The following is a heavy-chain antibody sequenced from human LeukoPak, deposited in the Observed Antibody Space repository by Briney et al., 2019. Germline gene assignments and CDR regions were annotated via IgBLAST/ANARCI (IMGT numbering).Heavy chain of an antibody. CDR2: IGVSGGNT. CDR3: AKGQGLRYLDY. D-gene: IGHD4-17*01. CDR1: GFTFSSYA. J-gene: IGHJ4*02. V-gene: IGHV3-23*01. Sequence: SGGSLRLSCAASGFTFSSYAMNWVRQAPGKGLEWVSAIGVSGGNTYYADSVKGRFTISRDNSKNTLFLQMNSLRAEDTAVYYCAKGQGLRYLDYWGQGTLVTVSS.